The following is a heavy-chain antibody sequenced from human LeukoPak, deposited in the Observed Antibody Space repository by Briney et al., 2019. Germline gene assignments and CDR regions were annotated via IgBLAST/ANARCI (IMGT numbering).Heavy chain of an antibody. J-gene: IGHJ5*02. CDR2: MNPNSGNT. D-gene: IGHD2-2*01. Sequence: ASVKVSCKASGYTFTSYDINWVRQATGQGLEWMGWMNPNSGNTGYAQKFQGRVTITRNTSISTAYMELSSLRSDDTAVYYCARVPCTSASCLNWFDPWGQGTLVTVSS. V-gene: IGHV1-8*03. CDR3: ARVPCTSASCLNWFDP. CDR1: GYTFTSYD.